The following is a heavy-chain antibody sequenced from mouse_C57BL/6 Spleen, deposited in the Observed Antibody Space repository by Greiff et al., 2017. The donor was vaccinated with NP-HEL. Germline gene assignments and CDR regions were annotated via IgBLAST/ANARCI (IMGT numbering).Heavy chain of an antibody. V-gene: IGHV1-15*01. CDR1: GYTFTDYE. J-gene: IGHJ2*01. D-gene: IGHD3-3*01. Sequence: VQGVESGAELVRPGASVTLSCKASGYTFTDYEMHWVKQTPVHGLEWIGAIDPETGGTAYNQKFKGKAILTADKSSSTAYMELRSLTSEDSAVYYCTRKGTPPYYWGQGTTLTVSS. CDR3: TRKGTPPYY. CDR2: IDPETGGT.